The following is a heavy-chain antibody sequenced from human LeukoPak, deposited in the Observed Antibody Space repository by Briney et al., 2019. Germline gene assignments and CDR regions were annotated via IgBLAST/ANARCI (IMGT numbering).Heavy chain of an antibody. CDR3: AREFLNLRYCSSTSCPGTFDY. CDR2: IIPIFGTA. CDR1: GGTFSSYA. V-gene: IGHV1-69*13. J-gene: IGHJ4*02. D-gene: IGHD2-2*01. Sequence: SVKVSCKASGGTFSSYAMSWVRQAPGQGLEWMGGIIPIFGTANYAQKFQGRVTITADESTSTAYMELSSLRSEDTAVYYCAREFLNLRYCSSTSCPGTFDYWGQGTLVTVSS.